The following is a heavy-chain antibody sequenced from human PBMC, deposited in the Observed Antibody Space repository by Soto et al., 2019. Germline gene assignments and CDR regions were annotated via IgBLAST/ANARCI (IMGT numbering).Heavy chain of an antibody. D-gene: IGHD3-16*02. CDR2: IYYSGTT. Sequence: QVQLQESGPGLVKPSQTLSLTCTVSGGSISSGGYYWSWIRQHPGKGLEWIGYIYYSGTTYYNPSLKSRVTISVDTSKNQFSLKLSSVTAADTAVYYCARCSSDDYIWGSYRYIAAFDIWGQGTMVTVSS. CDR3: ARCSSDDYIWGSYRYIAAFDI. J-gene: IGHJ3*02. CDR1: GGSISSGGYY. V-gene: IGHV4-31*03.